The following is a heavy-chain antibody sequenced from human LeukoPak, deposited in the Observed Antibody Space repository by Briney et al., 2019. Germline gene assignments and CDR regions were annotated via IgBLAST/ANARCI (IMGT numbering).Heavy chain of an antibody. Sequence: GGSLRLSCEASGFSFSDYYMSWIPQVPGKGREWISYIKSGGTTTHYSDSVKGRFTISRDDAKNSLFLQMNSLRAEDTAVYYCATTHYRPYWGQGTLVTVSS. V-gene: IGHV3-11*01. CDR1: GFSFSDYY. CDR3: ATTHYRPY. D-gene: IGHD1-1*01. J-gene: IGHJ4*02. CDR2: IKSGGTTT.